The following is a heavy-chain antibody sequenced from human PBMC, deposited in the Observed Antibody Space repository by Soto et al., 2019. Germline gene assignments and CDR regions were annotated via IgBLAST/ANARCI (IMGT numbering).Heavy chain of an antibody. CDR1: GFSLSTSGVG. D-gene: IGHD4-17*01. V-gene: IGHV2-5*01. Sequence: QITLKESGPTLVKPTQSLTLTCTFSGFSLSTSGVGVGWIRQPPGKALEWLALIYWNDDKRYSPSLKSRLTITKVTSKNQVVPTMTNMDPVDTATYYCAHRLRDGDYEFNWFDPWGQGTLVTVSS. CDR2: IYWNDDK. CDR3: AHRLRDGDYEFNWFDP. J-gene: IGHJ5*02.